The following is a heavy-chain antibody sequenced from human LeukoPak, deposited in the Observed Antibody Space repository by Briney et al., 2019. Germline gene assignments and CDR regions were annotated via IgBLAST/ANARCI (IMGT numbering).Heavy chain of an antibody. CDR2: ISTYDDDT. D-gene: IGHD5-18*01. J-gene: IGHJ4*02. CDR1: GYTFNSYG. V-gene: IGHV1-18*01. CDR3: ARDHTRIQPGL. Sequence: ASVKVSCKASGYTFNSYGIHWVRQAPGQGLEWMGWISTYDDDTSSAQHLQDRVTMTTNTSTSTAHMELRSLRSDDTAVYYCARDHTRIQPGLWGQGTLVTVSS.